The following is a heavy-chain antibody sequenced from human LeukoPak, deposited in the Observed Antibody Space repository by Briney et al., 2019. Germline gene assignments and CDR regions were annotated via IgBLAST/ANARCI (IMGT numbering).Heavy chain of an antibody. V-gene: IGHV3-9*01. CDR3: ARDGESGSYYWYFDL. J-gene: IGHJ2*01. CDR2: ISLNSRKT. Sequence: GGSLRLSCAASGFTFSSYAMHWVRQAPGKGLEWVSGISLNSRKTAYADSVKGRFTISRDNAKNSLYLQMNSLRAEDTAVYYCARDGESGSYYWYFDLWGRGTLVTVSS. D-gene: IGHD1-26*01. CDR1: GFTFSSYA.